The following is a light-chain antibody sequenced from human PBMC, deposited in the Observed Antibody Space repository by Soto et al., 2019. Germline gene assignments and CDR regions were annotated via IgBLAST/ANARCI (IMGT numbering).Light chain of an antibody. J-gene: IGLJ3*02. Sequence: QSALTQPASVSGSPGQSITISCTGTSSDVGAYSFVSWYQHHPGKAPKLMIYDVSDRPSGVSNRFSGSKSGNTASLTISGLQAEDEADYYCSSFTRSNTALFGGGTKLTVL. V-gene: IGLV2-14*03. CDR2: DVS. CDR1: SSDVGAYSF. CDR3: SSFTRSNTAL.